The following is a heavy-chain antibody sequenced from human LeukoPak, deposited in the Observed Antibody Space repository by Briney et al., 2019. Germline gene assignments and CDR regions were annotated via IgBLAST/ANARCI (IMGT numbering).Heavy chain of an antibody. V-gene: IGHV3-48*03. J-gene: IGHJ4*02. CDR2: ISSSGSTI. Sequence: HPGGSLRLSCAASGFTFSSYEMNWVRQAPGKGLEWVSYISSSGSTIYYADSVKSRFTISRDNAKNSLYLQMNSLRAEDTAVYYCASIAAPLGEYFDYWGQGTLVTVSS. CDR1: GFTFSSYE. D-gene: IGHD6-6*01. CDR3: ASIAAPLGEYFDY.